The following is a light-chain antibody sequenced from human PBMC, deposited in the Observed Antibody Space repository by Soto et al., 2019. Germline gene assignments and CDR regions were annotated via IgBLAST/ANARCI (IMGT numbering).Light chain of an antibody. CDR1: SSDIGNYIY. J-gene: IGLJ1*01. CDR3: SSYAGSKTV. CDR2: EVS. V-gene: IGLV2-8*01. Sequence: QSAPTQPPSASGSPGQSVTISCTGTSSDIGNYIYVSWYQQHPGKAPKLIIYEVSRWTSGVPDRFSGSKSGNTASLTISGLQADDEADYYCSSYAGSKTVFGTGTKLTVL.